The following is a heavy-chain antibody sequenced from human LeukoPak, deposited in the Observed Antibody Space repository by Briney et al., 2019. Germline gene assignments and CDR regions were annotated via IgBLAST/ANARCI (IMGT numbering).Heavy chain of an antibody. J-gene: IGHJ4*02. CDR3: ARDSGERGSESYLIAY. CDR2: INPNSGGT. CDR1: GYTFTGYY. V-gene: IGHV1-2*02. Sequence: GASVKVSCKASGYTFTGYYMHWVRQAPGQGLEWMGWINPNSGGTNYAQKFQGRVTMTRDTSISTAYMELSRLRSDDTAVYYCARDSGERGSESYLIAYWGQRTLVTVSS. D-gene: IGHD3-10*01.